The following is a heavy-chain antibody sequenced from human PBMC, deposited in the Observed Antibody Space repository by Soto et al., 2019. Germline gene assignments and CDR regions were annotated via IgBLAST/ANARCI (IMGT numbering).Heavy chain of an antibody. CDR2: IYYSGST. V-gene: IGHV4-59*01. CDR1: GGSISSYY. CDR3: ARDRSKEDYGMDV. D-gene: IGHD1-26*01. Sequence: SETLSLTCTVSGGSISSYYWSWIRQPPGKGLEWIGYIYYSGSTNYNPSLKSRVTISVDTSKNQFSLKLSSVTAADTAVYYCARDRSKEDYGMDVWGQGPTVTVSS. J-gene: IGHJ6*02.